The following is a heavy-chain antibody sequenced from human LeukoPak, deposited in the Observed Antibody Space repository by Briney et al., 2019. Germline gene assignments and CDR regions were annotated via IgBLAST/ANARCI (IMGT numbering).Heavy chain of an antibody. V-gene: IGHV3-74*01. D-gene: IGHD4-17*01. CDR3: AKGTETVTIIYYYYMDV. Sequence: GGSLRLSCAASGFTFSSSWMHWVRRAPGKGLVWVSRINSDGSSTSYADSVKGRFTISRDNAKNTLFLQMNSLRAEDTAVYYCAKGTETVTIIYYYYMDVWGKGTTVTVSS. J-gene: IGHJ6*03. CDR2: INSDGSST. CDR1: GFTFSSSW.